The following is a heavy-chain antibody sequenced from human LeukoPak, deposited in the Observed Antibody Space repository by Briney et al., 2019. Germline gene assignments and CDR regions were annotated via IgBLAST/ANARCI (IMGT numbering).Heavy chain of an antibody. J-gene: IGHJ4*02. CDR2: ISGSGGST. Sequence: GVSLRLSCAASGFTFSSYAMSWVRQAPGKGLEWVSAISGSGGSTYYADSVKGRFTISRDNSKNTLYLQMNSLRAEDTAVYFFAQKTAYEILTGYYSYWGQGTLVTVSS. CDR3: AQKTAYEILTGYYSY. D-gene: IGHD3-9*01. CDR1: GFTFSSYA. V-gene: IGHV3-23*01.